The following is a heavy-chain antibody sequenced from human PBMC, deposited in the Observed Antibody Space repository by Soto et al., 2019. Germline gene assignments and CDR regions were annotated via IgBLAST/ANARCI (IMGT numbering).Heavy chain of an antibody. CDR3: AAGVVGATTPLFDY. CDR2: IDPSDSYT. CDR1: GYSFTSYW. J-gene: IGHJ4*02. D-gene: IGHD1-26*01. Sequence: PGASLKISCKGSGYSFTSYWISWVRQMPGKGLEWMGRIDPSDSYTNYSPSFQGHVTISADKSISTAYLQWSSLKASDTAMYYCAAGVVGATTPLFDYWGQGTLVTVSS. V-gene: IGHV5-10-1*01.